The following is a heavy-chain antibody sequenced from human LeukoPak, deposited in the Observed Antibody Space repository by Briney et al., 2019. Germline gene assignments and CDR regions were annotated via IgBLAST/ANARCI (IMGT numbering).Heavy chain of an antibody. CDR1: GGTFSSYA. V-gene: IGHV1-69*05. Sequence: GASVTVSCKASGGTFSSYAISWVRQAPGQGLKWMGGIIPIFGRANYAQKFQGRVTITTDESTSTAYMELSSLRSEDTAVYYCAGWAYSGSYYSFDYWGQGTLVTVSS. D-gene: IGHD1-26*01. CDR3: AGWAYSGSYYSFDY. J-gene: IGHJ4*02. CDR2: IIPIFGRA.